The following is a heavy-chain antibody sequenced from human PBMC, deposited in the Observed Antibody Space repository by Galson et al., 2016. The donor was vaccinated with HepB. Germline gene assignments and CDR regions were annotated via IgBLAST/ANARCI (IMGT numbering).Heavy chain of an antibody. D-gene: IGHD5-18*01. V-gene: IGHV3-30*03. J-gene: IGHJ6*02. CDR3: ARGGYSYDTQGGYYDYYGMDV. Sequence: SLRLSCAASGFTFTTHGMHWVRQAPGKGLEWVAVISSDGSNKHYADSVKGRFTISRDNSKNTLYLQMNSLRAEDTAVYYCARGGYSYDTQGGYYDYYGMDVWGQGTTVTVSS. CDR2: ISSDGSNK. CDR1: GFTFTTHG.